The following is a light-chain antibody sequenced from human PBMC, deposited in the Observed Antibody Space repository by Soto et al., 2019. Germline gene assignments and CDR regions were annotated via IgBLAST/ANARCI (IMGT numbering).Light chain of an antibody. Sequence: EIVLTQSPAPLSLSPGERATLSCRASQSVSSYLAWYQQKPGQAPRLLIYDASNRATGIPARFSGSGSGTDFTRTISSLEPEDFAVYYCQQLINWPPDFGGGTKVEIK. CDR1: QSVSSY. CDR2: DAS. CDR3: QQLINWPPD. J-gene: IGKJ4*01. V-gene: IGKV3-11*01.